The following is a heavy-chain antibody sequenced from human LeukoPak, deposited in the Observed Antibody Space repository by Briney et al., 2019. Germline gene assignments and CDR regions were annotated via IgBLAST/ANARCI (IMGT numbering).Heavy chain of an antibody. Sequence: PSETLSLTCAVYGGSFSGYYWSWIRQPPGKGLGWIGEINHSGSTNYNPSLKSRVTISVDTSKNQFSLKLSSVTAADTAVYYCAKTSYGSGSYRYYYYGMDVWGQGTTVTVSS. CDR2: INHSGST. CDR3: AKTSYGSGSYRYYYYGMDV. CDR1: GGSFSGYY. D-gene: IGHD3-10*01. J-gene: IGHJ6*02. V-gene: IGHV4-34*01.